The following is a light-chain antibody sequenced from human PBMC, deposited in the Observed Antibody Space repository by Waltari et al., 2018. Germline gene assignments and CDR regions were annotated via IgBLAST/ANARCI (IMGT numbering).Light chain of an antibody. CDR1: NIGTKS. V-gene: IGLV3-21*04. CDR3: QVWDSSSDPVI. Sequence: SYVLTQTPSVSVAPRKTARITCGGDNIGTKSVHWYQQKPGQAPVLVIYDDRDRASGIPEGISGSNSGNTATLTISRVEAGDEADYYCQVWDSSSDPVIFGGGTKLTVL. J-gene: IGLJ2*01. CDR2: DDR.